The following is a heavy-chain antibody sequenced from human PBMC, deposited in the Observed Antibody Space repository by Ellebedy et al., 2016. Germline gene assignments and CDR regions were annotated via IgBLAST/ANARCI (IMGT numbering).Heavy chain of an antibody. D-gene: IGHD3-22*01. Sequence: SETLSLTXAVSGGSISSSNWWSWVRQPPGKGLEWIGEIYHSGSTNYNPSLKSRVTISVDKSKNQFSLKLSSVTAADTAVYYCARLTYYYDSSGYYYHWGQGTLVTVSS. CDR2: IYHSGST. CDR3: ARLTYYYDSSGYYYH. V-gene: IGHV4-4*02. J-gene: IGHJ5*02. CDR1: GGSISSSNW.